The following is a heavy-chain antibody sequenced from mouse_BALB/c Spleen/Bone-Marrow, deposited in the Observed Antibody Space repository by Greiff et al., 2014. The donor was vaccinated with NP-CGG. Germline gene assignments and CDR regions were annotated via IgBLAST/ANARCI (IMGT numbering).Heavy chain of an antibody. J-gene: IGHJ2*01. D-gene: IGHD1-1*01. CDR1: GFTFSSYT. V-gene: IGHV5-12-2*01. CDR2: ISNGGGST. CDR3: ARHGGSRGYYFDY. Sequence: DVMLVESGGGLVQPGGSLKLSCAASGFTFSSYTMSWVRQTPEKRLEWAAYISNGGGSTYYPDTVKGRFTISRDNAKNTLYLQMSSLKSEDTAMYYCARHGGSRGYYFDYWGQGTTLTVSS.